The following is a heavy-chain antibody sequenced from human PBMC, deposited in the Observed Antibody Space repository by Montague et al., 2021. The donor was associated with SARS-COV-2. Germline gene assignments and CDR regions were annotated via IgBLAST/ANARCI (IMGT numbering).Heavy chain of an antibody. CDR1: GDSVSSNTAA. CDR3: ARDSRNWYGPIGFDI. V-gene: IGHV6-1*01. Sequence: CPISGDSVSSNTAAWNWIRQSPSRGLVWLGRTFYRSKWYNEFAESVKSRISINADTSKNEVSLQLKYVTPEDTAMYYCARDSRNWYGPIGFDIWGQGTVVTVS. CDR2: TFYRSKWYN. J-gene: IGHJ3*02. D-gene: IGHD6-13*01.